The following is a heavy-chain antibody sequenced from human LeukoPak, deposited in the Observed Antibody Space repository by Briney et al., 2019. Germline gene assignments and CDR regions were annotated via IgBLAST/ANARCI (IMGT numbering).Heavy chain of an antibody. V-gene: IGHV4-59*01. CDR1: GGSISSYY. CDR3: ARGGEYSGYDFDY. Sequence: MSSETLSLTCTVSGGSISSYYWNWIRQPPGKGLEWIGYMYYSGSSNYNPSLKSRVTISVDTSKNQFSLKLTSVAAADTAVYYCARGGEYSGYDFDYWGQGTLVTVSS. J-gene: IGHJ4*02. D-gene: IGHD5-12*01. CDR2: MYYSGSS.